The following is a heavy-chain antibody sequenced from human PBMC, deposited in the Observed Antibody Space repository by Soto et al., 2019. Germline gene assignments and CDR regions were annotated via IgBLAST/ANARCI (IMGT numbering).Heavy chain of an antibody. D-gene: IGHD3-22*01. CDR3: TRDLYYFDSSAYYGHNWFDP. Sequence: QVQLVQSGAEVKKPGSSVKVSCKASGGTFSTYTMSWVRQAPGQGLEWMGGIIPMFGTTTYAENFQGRVTITADESASTAYRELHSLRSEVTAVYYCTRDLYYFDSSAYYGHNWFDPWGQGPRVTVSS. J-gene: IGHJ5*02. CDR2: IIPMFGTT. CDR1: GGTFSTYT. V-gene: IGHV1-69*12.